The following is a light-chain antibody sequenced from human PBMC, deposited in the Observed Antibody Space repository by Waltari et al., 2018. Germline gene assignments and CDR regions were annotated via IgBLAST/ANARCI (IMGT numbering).Light chain of an antibody. CDR3: QAWDSRTYVV. CDR2: QDT. V-gene: IGLV3-1*01. Sequence: SYELTQPPSVSVSPGQTASITCSGDKLEDTYVCWYQQKPGQSPVMVIYQDTRRPSAIPERFSGSSSGNTATLTISGTQAVDEADYYCQAWDSRTYVVFGGGTKLTVL. CDR1: KLEDTY. J-gene: IGLJ2*01.